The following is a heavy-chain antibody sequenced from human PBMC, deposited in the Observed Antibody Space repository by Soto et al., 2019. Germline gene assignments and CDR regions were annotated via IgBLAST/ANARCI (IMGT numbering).Heavy chain of an antibody. CDR3: AKLWGYCFDA. V-gene: IGHV3-53*01. D-gene: IGHD2-21*01. CDR1: GFSVKNNY. J-gene: IGHJ4*01. Sequence: GGSLRLSCAASGFSVKNNYMTWVRQTPGRRPEWVAVIYTRGSTHYADFATGRFTFSRDNSKNTLYLQMNSLRPEDKAVYYCAKLWGYCFDAWGTGNMVPVSP. CDR2: IYTRGST.